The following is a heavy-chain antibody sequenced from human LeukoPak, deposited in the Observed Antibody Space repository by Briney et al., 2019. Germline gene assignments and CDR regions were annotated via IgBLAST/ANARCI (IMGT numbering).Heavy chain of an antibody. Sequence: ASVKVSCKASGYTFIGYYMHWVRQAPGQGLEWMGWINPNSGGTNYAQKFQGRVTMTRDTSISTAYMELSRLRSDDTAVYYCARDITGSWNWFDPWGQGTLVTVSS. CDR1: GYTFIGYY. V-gene: IGHV1-2*02. D-gene: IGHD6-13*01. CDR3: ARDITGSWNWFDP. CDR2: INPNSGGT. J-gene: IGHJ5*02.